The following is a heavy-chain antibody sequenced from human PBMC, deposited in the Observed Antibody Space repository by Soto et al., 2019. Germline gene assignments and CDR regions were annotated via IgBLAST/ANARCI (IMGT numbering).Heavy chain of an antibody. CDR1: GFTFSTYS. CDR3: ARRAV. V-gene: IGHV3-48*01. CDR2: ITTSSSTI. Sequence: EVQLVESGGGLVQPGGSLRLSWAASGFTFSTYSMNWVRQAPGKGLEWISYITTSSSTIYYADSVKGRFTISRDNAKNSLYLQMNSLRVEDTAVYYCARRAVWGQGTTVTVS. J-gene: IGHJ6*02.